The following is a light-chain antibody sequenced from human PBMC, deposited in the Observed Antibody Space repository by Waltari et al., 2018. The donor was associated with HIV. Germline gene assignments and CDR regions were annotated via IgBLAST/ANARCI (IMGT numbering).Light chain of an antibody. CDR2: GVS. CDR3: SSYTTSSTLGV. Sequence: QSVLTQPPSASGTPGQRVTISCSGSSSNIGRNYVYWYQQLPGTAPKTLIYGVSNRPSGVSNRFSGSKSGNTASLTISGLRAEDEADYYCSSYTTSSTLGVFGGGTKVTVL. V-gene: IGLV1-47*01. J-gene: IGLJ3*02. CDR1: SSNIGRNY.